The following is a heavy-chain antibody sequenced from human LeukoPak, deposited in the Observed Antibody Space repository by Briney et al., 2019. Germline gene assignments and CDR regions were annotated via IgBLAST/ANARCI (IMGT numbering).Heavy chain of an antibody. CDR2: ISASGGST. CDR1: GFTFSTYA. J-gene: IGHJ4*02. CDR3: ARGLWGPMGY. Sequence: TGGSLRLSCAASGFTFSTYAMSWVRQAPGKGLEWVSSISASGGSTYYADSVKGRFTISRDNSKNTLYLQMNSLRAEDTAVYYCARGLWGPMGYWGQGTLVTVSS. V-gene: IGHV3-23*01. D-gene: IGHD3-10*01.